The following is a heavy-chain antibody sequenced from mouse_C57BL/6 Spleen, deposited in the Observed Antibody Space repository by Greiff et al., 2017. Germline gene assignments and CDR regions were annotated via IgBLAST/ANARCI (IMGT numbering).Heavy chain of an antibody. CDR1: GYTFTSYT. V-gene: IGHV1-4*01. Sequence: VQLQQSGAELVKPGASVKLSCKASGYTFTSYTMHWVKQMPGQGLEWIGYINPSSGYTNYNQTFKDKATLTADKSSSTAYLQLSSLQSEGSAVYYCARGAVVAPMDYWGQGTSVTVSS. D-gene: IGHD1-1*01. J-gene: IGHJ4*01. CDR3: ARGAVVAPMDY. CDR2: INPSSGYT.